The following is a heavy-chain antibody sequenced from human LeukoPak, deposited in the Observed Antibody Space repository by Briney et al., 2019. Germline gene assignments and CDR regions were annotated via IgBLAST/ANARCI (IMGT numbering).Heavy chain of an antibody. CDR1: GSTFDDYA. CDR2: ISWNSGST. V-gene: IGHV3-9*01. D-gene: IGHD3-22*01. CDR3: AKDTRDSSGYIDY. J-gene: IGHJ4*02. Sequence: PGGSLRLSCAASGSTFDDYAMHWVRQAPGKGLEWVSGISWNSGSTGYADSVKGRFTISRDNAKNSLYLQMNSLRAEDTALYYCAKDTRDSSGYIDYWGQGTLVTVSS.